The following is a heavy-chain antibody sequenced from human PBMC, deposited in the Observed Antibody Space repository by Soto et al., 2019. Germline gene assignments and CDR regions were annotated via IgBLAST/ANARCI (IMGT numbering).Heavy chain of an antibody. V-gene: IGHV4-61*01. Sequence: PSETLSLTCTVSGGSVTIGNYYWSCIRQPPGKGLEWIGHIYYSGSTNYNPSLKSRVTISVDASKNQFSLKLSSVTAADTAIYYCARGPVVTPFVDYWGQGTLVTVSS. CDR3: ARGPVVTPFVDY. J-gene: IGHJ4*02. CDR2: IYYSGST. D-gene: IGHD2-21*02. CDR1: GGSVTIGNYY.